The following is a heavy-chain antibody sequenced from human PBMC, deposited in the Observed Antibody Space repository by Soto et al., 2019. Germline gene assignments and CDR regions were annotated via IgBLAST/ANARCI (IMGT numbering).Heavy chain of an antibody. Sequence: VXSVKVSCKASVYTFTGYYMHWVRQAPGQGLEWMGWINPNSGGTNYAQKFQGRVTMTRDTSISTAYMELSRLRSDDTAVYYCARAIHGSGRGEDWFDPWGQGTLVTASS. V-gene: IGHV1-2*02. J-gene: IGHJ5*02. CDR2: INPNSGGT. CDR3: ARAIHGSGRGEDWFDP. CDR1: VYTFTGYY. D-gene: IGHD3-10*01.